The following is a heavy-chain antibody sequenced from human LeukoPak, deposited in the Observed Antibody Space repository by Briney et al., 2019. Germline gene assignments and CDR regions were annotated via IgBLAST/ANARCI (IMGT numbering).Heavy chain of an antibody. J-gene: IGHJ2*01. Sequence: SETLSLTCTVSGGSISSGDYYWSWIRQPPGKGLKWIGYIYYSGSTYYNPSLKSRVTISVDTSKNQFSLKLSSVTAADTAVYYCARDLGGYCSGGSCYSNRAGWYFDLWGRGTLVTVSS. CDR2: IYYSGST. CDR1: GGSISSGDYY. V-gene: IGHV4-30-4*01. CDR3: ARDLGGYCSGGSCYSNRAGWYFDL. D-gene: IGHD2-15*01.